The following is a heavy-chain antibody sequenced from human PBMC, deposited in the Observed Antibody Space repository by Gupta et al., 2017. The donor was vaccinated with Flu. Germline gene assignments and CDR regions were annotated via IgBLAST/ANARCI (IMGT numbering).Heavy chain of an antibody. Sequence: PPGKGLEWIGTIYHSGSTYYNPSLKSRVSISVDTSKNQFSLKLTSVTAADTAVYYCARQGYCSSTACYRFDPWGQGTLVTVSS. J-gene: IGHJ5*02. CDR2: IYHSGST. V-gene: IGHV4-39*01. D-gene: IGHD2-2*02. CDR3: ARQGYCSSTACYRFDP.